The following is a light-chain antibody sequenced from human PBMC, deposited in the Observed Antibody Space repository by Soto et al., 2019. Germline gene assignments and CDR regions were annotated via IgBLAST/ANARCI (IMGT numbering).Light chain of an antibody. V-gene: IGKV4-1*01. CDR2: WAS. Sequence: DIVMTQSPDSLAVSLGERATINCKSSQSVLYSSNNKNYLAWYQHKPGHPPKLLIYWASTRESGVPDRFSGSGSGTDFTLTISILQAEDVAVYYCQQYYTTPGTFGQGTRLEIK. CDR3: QQYYTTPGT. J-gene: IGKJ5*01. CDR1: QSVLYSSNNKNY.